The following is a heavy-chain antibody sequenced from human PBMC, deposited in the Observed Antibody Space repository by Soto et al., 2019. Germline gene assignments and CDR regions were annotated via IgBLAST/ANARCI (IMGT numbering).Heavy chain of an antibody. Sequence: SETLSLTCDVSVDTISTGGYTWAWIRQPPGKALEWIGHTYHSGNPNYNPSLKSRVAISIDTSRNQFSLSLSSVTAADTAVYFCARYSPPKKAYDSNPGYFDPWGQGTLVTVSS. CDR3: ARYSPPKKAYDSNPGYFDP. D-gene: IGHD3-22*01. CDR2: TYHSGNP. V-gene: IGHV4-30-2*02. J-gene: IGHJ5*02. CDR1: VDTISTGGYT.